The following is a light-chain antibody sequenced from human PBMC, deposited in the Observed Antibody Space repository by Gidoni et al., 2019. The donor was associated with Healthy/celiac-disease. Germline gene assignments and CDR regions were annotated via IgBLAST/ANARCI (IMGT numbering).Light chain of an antibody. V-gene: IGKV1-39*01. CDR1: QSISSY. Sequence: DTQITQSPSSLSASVGDRVTITCRASQSISSYLIWYQQKPGKAPKLLIYGASSLQSGVPSMFSGSGSGTDFTLTISSLQPEDFATYYCQQSYSTPYTFGQGTKLEIK. CDR3: QQSYSTPYT. J-gene: IGKJ2*01. CDR2: GAS.